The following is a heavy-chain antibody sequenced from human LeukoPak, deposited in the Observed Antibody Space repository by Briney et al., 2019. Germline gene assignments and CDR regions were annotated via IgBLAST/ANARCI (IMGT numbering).Heavy chain of an antibody. CDR2: IRSDGSNK. Sequence: GGSLRLSCAASGFTFSSYGMHWVRQAPGKGLEWMAFIRSDGSNKYYADSVKGRFTISRDNSKNTLYLQMNSLRAEDTAVYYRAKDATVTLDYWGQGTLVTVSS. V-gene: IGHV3-30*02. J-gene: IGHJ4*02. D-gene: IGHD3-16*02. CDR1: GFTFSSYG. CDR3: AKDATVTLDY.